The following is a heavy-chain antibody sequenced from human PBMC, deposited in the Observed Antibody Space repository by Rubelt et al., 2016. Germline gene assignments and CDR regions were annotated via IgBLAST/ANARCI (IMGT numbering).Heavy chain of an antibody. D-gene: IGHD3-9*01. Sequence: GLEWVAVIWYDGSNKYYADSVKGRFTISRDNSKNTLYLQMNSLRAEDTAVYYCAKEPPLLRSFDWSTRLFDAFDIWGQGTMVTVSS. J-gene: IGHJ3*02. CDR3: AKEPPLLRSFDWSTRLFDAFDI. CDR2: IWYDGSNK. V-gene: IGHV3-33*06.